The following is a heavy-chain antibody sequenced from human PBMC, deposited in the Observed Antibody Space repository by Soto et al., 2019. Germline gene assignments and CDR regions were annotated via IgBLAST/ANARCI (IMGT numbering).Heavy chain of an antibody. CDR2: ISAHNGNK. CDR3: ARVVFTDDFDI. J-gene: IGHJ3*02. Sequence: ASVKVSCKASGYTFTSYGISWVRQAPGQGLEWMGWISAHNGNKKYAQKLQGGVTMTTDTSTSTAYMELRSLRSDDTAVYYCARVVFTDDFDIWGQGTMVTVSS. CDR1: GYTFTSYG. V-gene: IGHV1-18*01.